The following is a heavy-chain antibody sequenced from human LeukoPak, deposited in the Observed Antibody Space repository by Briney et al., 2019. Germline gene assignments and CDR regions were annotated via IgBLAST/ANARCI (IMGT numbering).Heavy chain of an antibody. J-gene: IGHJ4*02. CDR3: ARGYYYESSGYYRPDY. D-gene: IGHD3-22*01. Sequence: GASVKVSCKASGYTFTSYDMNWVRQATGQGLEWMGWMNPNGGNTGYAQKFQGRVTMTMNTSISTAYMELSSLTSEDTAVYYCARGYYYESSGYYRPDYWGQGTVVTVSS. V-gene: IGHV1-8*01. CDR1: GYTFTSYD. CDR2: MNPNGGNT.